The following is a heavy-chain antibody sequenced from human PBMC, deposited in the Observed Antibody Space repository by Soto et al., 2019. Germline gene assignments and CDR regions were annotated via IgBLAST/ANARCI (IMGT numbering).Heavy chain of an antibody. CDR2: IIPSFGTA. J-gene: IGHJ4*02. V-gene: IGHV1-69*12. CDR1: GGTFSSYA. CDR3: ASTASGRYVMWQATGY. D-gene: IGHD5-18*01. Sequence: QVQLVQSGAEVKKPGSSVKVSCKASGGTFSSYAISWVRQAPGQGLEWMGGIIPSFGTANYAQKFQGRVTITADEYTCTAYMKRHDLRSEDTAVYYCASTASGRYVMWQATGYWWPGTPVPGSS.